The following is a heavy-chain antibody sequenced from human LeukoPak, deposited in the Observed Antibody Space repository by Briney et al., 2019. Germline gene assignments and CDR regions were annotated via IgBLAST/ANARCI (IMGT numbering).Heavy chain of an antibody. CDR1: GFTFSSYW. J-gene: IGHJ4*02. D-gene: IGHD4-17*01. CDR3: ARDRGDYGDYVPGY. V-gene: IGHV3-7*01. Sequence: GGSLRLXCAASGFTFSSYWTSWVRQAPGKGLEWVANIKQDGSEKYYVDSVKGRFTISRDNAKNSLYLQMNSLRAEDTAVYYCARDRGDYGDYVPGYWGQGTLVTVSS. CDR2: IKQDGSEK.